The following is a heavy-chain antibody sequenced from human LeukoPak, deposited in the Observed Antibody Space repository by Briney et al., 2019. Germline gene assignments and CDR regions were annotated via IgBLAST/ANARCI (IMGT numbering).Heavy chain of an antibody. CDR2: ISSSSSYI. Sequence: GGSLRLSCAASGFTFSSYSMNWVRQAPGKGLEWVSSISSSSSYIYYADSVKGRFTISRDNAKNSLYLQMNSLRAEDTAVYYCARLMVYARFGAFDIWGQGTMVTVSS. V-gene: IGHV3-21*01. D-gene: IGHD2-8*01. J-gene: IGHJ3*02. CDR1: GFTFSSYS. CDR3: ARLMVYARFGAFDI.